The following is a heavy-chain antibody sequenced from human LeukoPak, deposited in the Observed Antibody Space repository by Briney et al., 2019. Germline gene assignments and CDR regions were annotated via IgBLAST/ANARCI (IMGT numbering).Heavy chain of an antibody. CDR3: AKSRGSGTYYKGNDY. D-gene: IGHD3-10*01. V-gene: IGHV3-23*01. J-gene: IGHJ4*02. CDR2: IGGSGSST. Sequence: PGGSLRHSCAASRFTLSSYAMSWVRQAPGKGREWVSAIGGSGSSTYYADSVKGRFTISRDNSKNMLYLQMNSLRAEDTAVYYCAKSRGSGTYYKGNDYWGQGTLVTVSS. CDR1: RFTLSSYA.